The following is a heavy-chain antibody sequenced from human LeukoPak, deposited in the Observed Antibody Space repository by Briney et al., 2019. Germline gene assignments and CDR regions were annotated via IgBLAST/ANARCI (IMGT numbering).Heavy chain of an antibody. D-gene: IGHD1-14*01. J-gene: IGHJ4*02. CDR2: IWSDGSTK. CDR1: GFTFSNYG. Sequence: GGSLRLSCAASGFTFSNYGIHWVRQSPGKGLEWVAVIWSDGSTKYYADSVKGRLTISRDNAKNSLYLQMNSLRAEDTAVYYCASNPGPFDYWGQGTLVTVSS. V-gene: IGHV3-33*03. CDR3: ASNPGPFDY.